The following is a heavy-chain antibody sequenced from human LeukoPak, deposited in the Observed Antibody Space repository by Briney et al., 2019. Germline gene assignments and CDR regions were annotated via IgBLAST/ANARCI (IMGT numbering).Heavy chain of an antibody. CDR2: IGGSGHSF. D-gene: IGHD6-13*01. Sequence: GESLRLPCAASGFTFGSYAMSWVRQAAGKGLEWVSGIGGSGHSFYYADSVKGRFTVSRDNSRNILYLQMNSLRDEDTAVYYCARGLRITSAGHFLDYWGQGTLVTVSS. V-gene: IGHV3-23*01. CDR1: GFTFGSYA. J-gene: IGHJ4*02. CDR3: ARGLRITSAGHFLDY.